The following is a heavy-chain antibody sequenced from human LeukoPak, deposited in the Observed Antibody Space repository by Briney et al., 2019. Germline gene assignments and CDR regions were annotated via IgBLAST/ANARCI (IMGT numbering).Heavy chain of an antibody. Sequence: PSETLSLTCAVYGGSFSSYYWSWIRQPPGKGLEWIAYMYNSGSTNNNPSLTSRVTISVDMSKNQFSLKLSSVTAADTAVYYCARHGSAYSFDYWGQGTLVTVSS. CDR3: ARHGSAYSFDY. V-gene: IGHV4-59*01. CDR1: GGSFSSYY. CDR2: MYNSGST. J-gene: IGHJ4*02. D-gene: IGHD5-18*01.